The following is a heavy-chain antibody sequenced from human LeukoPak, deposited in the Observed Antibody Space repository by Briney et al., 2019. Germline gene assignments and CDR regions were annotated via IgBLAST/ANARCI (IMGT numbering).Heavy chain of an antibody. V-gene: IGHV3-23*01. D-gene: IGHD1-26*01. CDR3: AKSGSGPNDAFDF. Sequence: GGSLRHSCPASGFTLSSHAMSWVRQAPAKGLEWVSTISGSGGTTYYADSVKGRFTISRDNSKNTLYLQMNSLRAEDTAVYYCAKSGSGPNDAFDFWGQGTMVTVSS. J-gene: IGHJ3*01. CDR1: GFTLSSHA. CDR2: ISGSGGTT.